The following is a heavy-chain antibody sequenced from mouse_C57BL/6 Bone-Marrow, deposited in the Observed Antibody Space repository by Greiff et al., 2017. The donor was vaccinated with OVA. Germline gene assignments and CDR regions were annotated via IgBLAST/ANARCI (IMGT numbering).Heavy chain of an antibody. V-gene: IGHV3-6*01. D-gene: IGHD4-1*01. CDR3: AREGTGPFAY. J-gene: IGHJ3*01. Sequence: EVQLQQSGPGLVKPSQSLSLTCSVTGYSITSGYYWNWIRQFPGNKLEWMGYISYDGSNNYNPSLKNRISITRDTSKNQFFLKLNSVTTEDTATYYCAREGTGPFAYWGQGTLVTVSA. CDR2: ISYDGSN. CDR1: GYSITSGYY.